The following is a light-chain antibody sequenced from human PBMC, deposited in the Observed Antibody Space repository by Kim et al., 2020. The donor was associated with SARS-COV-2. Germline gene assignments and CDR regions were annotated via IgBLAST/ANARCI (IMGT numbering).Light chain of an antibody. CDR1: SANIGNNY. Sequence: GQKVTISCSGSSANIGNNYVSCYQQHPGQAPKLLIYDNNKRPSGIPDRFSGSKSGTSATLGITGLQTGDEADYYCGTWDSSLSTVVFGGGTQLTVL. CDR3: GTWDSSLSTVV. V-gene: IGLV1-51*01. CDR2: DNN. J-gene: IGLJ2*01.